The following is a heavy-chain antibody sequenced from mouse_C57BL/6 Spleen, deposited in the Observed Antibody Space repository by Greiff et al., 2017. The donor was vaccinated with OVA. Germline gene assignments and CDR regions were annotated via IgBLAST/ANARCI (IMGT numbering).Heavy chain of an antibody. CDR3: ARRGTTVVVDYYAMDY. CDR1: GFSLTSYG. Sequence: QVQLKESGPGLVQPSQSLSITCTVSGFSLTSYGVHWVRQSPGKGLEWLGVIWSGGSTDYNAAFISRLSISKDNSKSQVFFKMNSLQADDTAIYYCARRGTTVVVDYYAMDYWGQGTSVTVPS. V-gene: IGHV2-2*01. CDR2: IWSGGST. D-gene: IGHD1-1*01. J-gene: IGHJ4*01.